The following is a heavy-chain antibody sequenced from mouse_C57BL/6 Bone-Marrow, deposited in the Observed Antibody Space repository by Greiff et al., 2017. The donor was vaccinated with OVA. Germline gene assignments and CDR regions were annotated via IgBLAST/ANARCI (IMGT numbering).Heavy chain of an antibody. CDR3: ARWAYGRLYFDD. V-gene: IGHV1-55*01. Sequence: QVQLQQPGAELVKPGASVKMSCKASGYTFTSYWITWVKQRPGQGLEWIGDIYPGSGSTNYNEKFKSKATLTVDTSSSTAYMQLSSLTSEDSAVYYCARWAYGRLYFDDWGQGTTLTVSS. CDR2: IYPGSGST. D-gene: IGHD1-1*01. CDR1: GYTFTSYW. J-gene: IGHJ2*01.